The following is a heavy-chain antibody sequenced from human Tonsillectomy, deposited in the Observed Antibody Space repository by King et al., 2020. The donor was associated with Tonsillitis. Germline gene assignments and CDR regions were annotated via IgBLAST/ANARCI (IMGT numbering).Heavy chain of an antibody. Sequence: QLVQSGAEVKKPGSSVKFSCKASGGTFSSYAISWVRQAPGQGLEWMGGIIPIFDTTNYAQKFRDRGTISADESTSTVYMEMSSLKSEDAAVYYCARGGMDRNWFDPWGQGTLVTVS. D-gene: IGHD2-2*03. V-gene: IGHV1-69*12. J-gene: IGHJ5*02. CDR1: GGTFSSYA. CDR2: IIPIFDTT. CDR3: ARGGMDRNWFDP.